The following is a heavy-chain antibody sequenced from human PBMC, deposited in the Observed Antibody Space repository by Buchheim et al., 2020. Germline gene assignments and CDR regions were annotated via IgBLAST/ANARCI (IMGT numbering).Heavy chain of an antibody. CDR1: GFTFSSYG. CDR3: ARGSGGWFDP. CDR2: ISYDGSNK. Sequence: QVQLVESGGGVVQPGRSLRLSCAASGFTFSSYGMHWVRQAPGKGLEWVAVISYDGSNKYYADSVKGRFTISRDNSKNTLYLQMNSLRAEDTAVYYCARGSGGWFDPWGQGTL. D-gene: IGHD6-25*01. J-gene: IGHJ5*02. V-gene: IGHV3-30*03.